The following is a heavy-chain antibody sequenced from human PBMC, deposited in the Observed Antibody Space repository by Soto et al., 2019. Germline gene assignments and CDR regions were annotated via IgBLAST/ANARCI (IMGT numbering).Heavy chain of an antibody. CDR1: GGSISSSSYY. D-gene: IGHD3-22*01. V-gene: IGHV4-39*01. J-gene: IGHJ4*02. CDR2: IYYSGST. CDR3: ARHITKDSDYYDSSGNINYFDY. Sequence: SETLSLTCTVSGGSISSSSYYWGWIRQPPGKGLEWIGSIYYSGSTYYNPSLKSRVTISVDTSKNQFSLKLGSVTAADTAVYYCARHITKDSDYYDSSGNINYFDYWGQGTLVTVSS.